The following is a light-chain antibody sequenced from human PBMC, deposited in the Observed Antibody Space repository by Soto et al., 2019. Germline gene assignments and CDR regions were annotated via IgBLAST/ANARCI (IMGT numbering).Light chain of an antibody. CDR2: KAS. Sequence: DIQMTQSTCTLSASVGDRVTITCRASQSFSSWLAWYQQNAGKAPTLLIYKASSLESGVPSRFSGSGAGTEFTLTISSLQPDNFATYYCQQYNSDLCTFGQGTKVEIK. CDR1: QSFSSW. V-gene: IGKV1-5*03. CDR3: QQYNSDLCT. J-gene: IGKJ1*01.